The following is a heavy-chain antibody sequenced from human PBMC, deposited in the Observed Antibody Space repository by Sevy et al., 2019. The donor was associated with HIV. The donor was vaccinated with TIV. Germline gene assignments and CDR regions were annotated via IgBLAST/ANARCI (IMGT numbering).Heavy chain of an antibody. CDR1: GGSISSYY. V-gene: IGHV4-4*07. Sequence: SETLSLTCTVSGGSISSYYWSWIRQPAGKGLEWIGRIYTSGSTNYNPSLKSRITMSVDTSKNQFSLKLTSVSAAETAVYYCARQVGDIVVAYFDYWGQGTLVTVSS. CDR2: IYTSGST. J-gene: IGHJ4*02. CDR3: ARQVGDIVVAYFDY. D-gene: IGHD2-15*01.